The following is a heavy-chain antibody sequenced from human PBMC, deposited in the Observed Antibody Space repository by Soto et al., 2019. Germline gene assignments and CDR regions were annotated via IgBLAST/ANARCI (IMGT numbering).Heavy chain of an antibody. Sequence: EVQLAETGGGLVQPGGSLRLSCAASGFTVNSNYMSWVRQAPGKGLEWVSVIYSAGSTYYADSVKGRFTISRDNSKNTLYLQMNSPRAEDTAMYYCARDGGHCTGGSCYLAGGGFDYWGQGTLVTVSS. V-gene: IGHV3-53*02. D-gene: IGHD2-15*01. CDR2: IYSAGST. CDR3: ARDGGHCTGGSCYLAGGGFDY. CDR1: GFTVNSNY. J-gene: IGHJ4*02.